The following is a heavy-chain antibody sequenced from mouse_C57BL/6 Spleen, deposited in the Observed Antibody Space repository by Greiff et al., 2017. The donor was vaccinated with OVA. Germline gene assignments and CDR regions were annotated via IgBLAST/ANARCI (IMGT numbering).Heavy chain of an antibody. D-gene: IGHD3-2*02. CDR2: IDPSDSYT. Sequence: VQLQQPGAELVKPGASVKLSCKASGYTFTSYWMQWVKQRPGQGLEWIGEIDPSDSYTNYNQKFKGKATLTVDTSSSTAYMQLSSLTSEDSAVYYCARGAAQAYYYAMDYWGQGTSVTVSS. CDR3: ARGAAQAYYYAMDY. J-gene: IGHJ4*01. V-gene: IGHV1-50*01. CDR1: GYTFTSYW.